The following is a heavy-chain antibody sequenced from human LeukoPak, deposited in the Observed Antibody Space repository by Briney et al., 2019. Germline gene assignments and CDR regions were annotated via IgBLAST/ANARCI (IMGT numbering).Heavy chain of an antibody. CDR3: ARIPLTGANAFDI. J-gene: IGHJ3*02. CDR2: INHGGST. V-gene: IGHV4-34*01. Sequence: SETLSLTCAVYGGSFSGYYWSWIRHPPGKGLEWIREINHGGSTNYNPSLKSRVTISVDTSKNQFSLKLNSVTAADTAFYYCARIPLTGANAFDIWGQGTLVTVSS. CDR1: GGSFSGYY. D-gene: IGHD7-27*01.